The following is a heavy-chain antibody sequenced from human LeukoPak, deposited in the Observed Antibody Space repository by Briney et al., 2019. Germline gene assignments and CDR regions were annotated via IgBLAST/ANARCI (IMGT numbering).Heavy chain of an antibody. CDR3: ARLSKAYNWDEYYYYYFLNG. J-gene: IGHJ6*03. CDR1: GYTFTSSD. D-gene: IGHD1-1*01. V-gene: IGHV1-8*01. CDR2: MNPNSGNT. Sequence: GTSVKVSCKASGYTFTSSDINWVRQATGQGLEWMGWMNPNSGNTGYAQKFQGRVTMTRDISTSTAYMELTNLRSEGTATYYCARLSKAYNWDEYYYYYFLNGWGKGTTVIVSS.